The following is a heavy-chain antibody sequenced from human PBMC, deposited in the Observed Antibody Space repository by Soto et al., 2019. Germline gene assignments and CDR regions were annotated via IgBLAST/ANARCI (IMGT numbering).Heavy chain of an antibody. V-gene: IGHV3-48*01. CDR2: ISSGSGTT. D-gene: IGHD3-10*01. J-gene: IGHJ6*02. CDR1: GFTFSSYS. Sequence: EVQLVESGGGLVQPGGSLRLSCAVSGFTFSSYSMNWVRQAPGKGLEWVSYISSGSGTTYYADSVKGRFSISRDNANNSLYLQMNSLRVEDTAVYYCAKIGTYLRMDVWVQGTTVTVSS. CDR3: AKIGTYLRMDV.